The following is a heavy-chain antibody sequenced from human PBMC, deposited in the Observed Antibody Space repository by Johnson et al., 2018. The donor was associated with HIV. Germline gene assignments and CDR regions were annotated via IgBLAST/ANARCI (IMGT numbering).Heavy chain of an antibody. CDR1: GFSFSSYG. Sequence: QVQVVESGGGVVQPGKSLRLSCVASGFSFSSYGMHWVRQAPGKGLEWVALISYDGSNKYYADSVEGRFTIPRVNSKNTLYLQMNSLTPEDTAGYYCAKEGGVRGGGWELRAYSFEIWGQGTMVTVSS. CDR2: ISYDGSNK. V-gene: IGHV3-30*18. D-gene: IGHD1-26*01. CDR3: AKEGGVRGGGWELRAYSFEI. J-gene: IGHJ3*02.